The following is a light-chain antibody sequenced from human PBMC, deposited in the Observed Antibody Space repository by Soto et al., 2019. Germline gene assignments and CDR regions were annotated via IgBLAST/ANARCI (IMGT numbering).Light chain of an antibody. Sequence: QSVLTQPPSVSGAPGQRATISCTGSSSNIGAGYDVHWYQQLPGTAPKLLIYGNSNRPSGVPDRFSGSKSGTSASLAITGLQAEDEADYYCQSYDSSLSGLNYVFGTGTKVTVL. V-gene: IGLV1-40*01. CDR1: SSNIGAGYD. CDR3: QSYDSSLSGLNYV. CDR2: GNS. J-gene: IGLJ1*01.